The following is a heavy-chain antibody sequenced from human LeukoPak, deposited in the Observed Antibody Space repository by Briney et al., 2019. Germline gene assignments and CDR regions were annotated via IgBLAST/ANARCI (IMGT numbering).Heavy chain of an antibody. V-gene: IGHV4-30-4*01. CDR1: GGSISSGDYY. Sequence: SQTLSLTCTVSGGSISSGDYYWSWIRQPPGKGLEWIGYIYYSGSTYYNPSLKSRVTISVDTSKNQFSLKLSSVTAADTAVYYCARAERITIFGVVITDAFDIWGQGTMVTVSS. J-gene: IGHJ3*02. CDR3: ARAERITIFGVVITDAFDI. CDR2: IYYSGST. D-gene: IGHD3-3*01.